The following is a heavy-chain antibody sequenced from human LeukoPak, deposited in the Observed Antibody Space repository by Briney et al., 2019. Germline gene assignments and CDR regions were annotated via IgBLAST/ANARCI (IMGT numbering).Heavy chain of an antibody. CDR2: IYYGGTT. CDR1: GGPLSSYY. Sequence: SETLSLTCNVSGGPLSSYYWSWIRQAPGKGLEWIGYIYYGGTTDYNPSLKSRVVISVDTSKNQFSLRLDSLTARDTAVYYCARHQNHGGWYKLVSNFDYWGQGTLVTVSS. V-gene: IGHV4-59*08. D-gene: IGHD6-19*01. J-gene: IGHJ4*02. CDR3: ARHQNHGGWYKLVSNFDY.